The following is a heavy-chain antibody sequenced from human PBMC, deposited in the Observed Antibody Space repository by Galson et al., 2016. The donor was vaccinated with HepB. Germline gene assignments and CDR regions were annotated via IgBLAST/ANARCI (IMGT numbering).Heavy chain of an antibody. CDR2: VYSGGNT. Sequence: SLRLSCAASGFTVSSSYMSWVRQAPGKGLEWVSVVYSGGNTYYAGSVKGRFTISRDNSKNTLYLQMNSLRAEDTAVYYCARGTGGKYYYGMDVWGQGTTVTVPS. D-gene: IGHD2-8*02. CDR3: ARGTGGKYYYGMDV. V-gene: IGHV3-53*01. CDR1: GFTVSSSY. J-gene: IGHJ6*02.